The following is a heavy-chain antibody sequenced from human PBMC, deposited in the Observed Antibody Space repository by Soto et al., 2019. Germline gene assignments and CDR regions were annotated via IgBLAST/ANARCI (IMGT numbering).Heavy chain of an antibody. CDR3: AKDFPDCSSTSCYRGDYYYGMDV. D-gene: IGHD2-2*01. J-gene: IGHJ6*02. CDR2: ISGSGGST. CDR1: GFTFSSYA. V-gene: IGHV3-23*01. Sequence: GGSLRLSCAAPGFTFSSYAMSWVRQAPGKGLEWVSAISGSGGSTYYADSVKGRFTISRDNSKNTLYLQMNSLRAEDTAVYYCAKDFPDCSSTSCYRGDYYYGMDVWGQGTTVTVSS.